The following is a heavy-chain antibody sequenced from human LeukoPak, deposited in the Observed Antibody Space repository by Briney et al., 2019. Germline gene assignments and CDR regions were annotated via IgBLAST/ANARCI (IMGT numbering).Heavy chain of an antibody. CDR1: GGSLSSYY. CDR2: IYFSGST. V-gene: IGHV4-59*01. Sequence: SETLSLTCTVSGGSLSSYYWSWLRQPPGKGLEWIGYIYFSGSTNYNPSLKSRVTTSVDTSKNQFPLKLSSVTAADTAVYYCARDYITMVRGGGYYYYGMDVWGQGTTVTVSS. J-gene: IGHJ6*02. D-gene: IGHD3-10*01. CDR3: ARDYITMVRGGGYYYYGMDV.